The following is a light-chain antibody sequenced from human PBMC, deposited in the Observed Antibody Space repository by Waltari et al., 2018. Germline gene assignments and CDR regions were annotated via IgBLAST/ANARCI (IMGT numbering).Light chain of an antibody. CDR1: QGVSNSY. CDR2: CAA. V-gene: IGKV3-20*01. Sequence: EIVLTQSPGTLSLSRGERATLSCRSSQGVSNSYLAWYQQEPGQAPRLLILCAASRAPCIPDRFSGSGSGTDFTLTISRLEPEDFAVYYCQQYGSSPWTFGQGTKVEIK. J-gene: IGKJ1*01. CDR3: QQYGSSPWT.